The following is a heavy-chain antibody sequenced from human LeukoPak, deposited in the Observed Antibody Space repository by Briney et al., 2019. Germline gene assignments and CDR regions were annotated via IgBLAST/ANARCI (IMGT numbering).Heavy chain of an antibody. Sequence: SEALSLTCTVSGGSISSYYWSWIRQPPGKGLEWIGYIYYSGSTNYNPSLKSRVTISVDTSKNQFSLKLSSVTAADTAVYYCATSLRPYYYYGMDVWGQGTTVTVSS. V-gene: IGHV4-59*08. J-gene: IGHJ6*02. CDR2: IYYSGST. CDR1: GGSISSYY. CDR3: ATSLRPYYYYGMDV.